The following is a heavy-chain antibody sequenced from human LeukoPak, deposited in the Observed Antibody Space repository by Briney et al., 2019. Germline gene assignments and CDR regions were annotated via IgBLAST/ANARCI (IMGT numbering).Heavy chain of an antibody. CDR1: GFTFSNYG. Sequence: GGSLRLSCAASGFTFSNYGMHWVRQAPGKGLEWVALIRFDGTDKYYADSVKGRFTISRDNSKNTLYLQMNSLRAEDTAVYYCASGTGIFDVWGQGTTVTVSS. V-gene: IGHV3-33*01. CDR2: IRFDGTDK. CDR3: ASGTGIFDV. D-gene: IGHD3-3*02. J-gene: IGHJ6*02.